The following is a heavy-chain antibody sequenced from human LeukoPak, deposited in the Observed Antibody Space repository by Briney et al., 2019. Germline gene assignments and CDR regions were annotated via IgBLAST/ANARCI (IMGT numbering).Heavy chain of an antibody. D-gene: IGHD2-15*01. CDR2: IYSGGST. J-gene: IGHJ4*02. Sequence: GGSLRLSCAVSGFTVSNNYMSWVRQAPGKGLEWVSVIYSGGSTYYADSVKGRFTIARDNSRNTVFLQMNSLRAEDTAVYYCFSGPTRGDWGQGILVTVFS. CDR3: FSGPTRGD. CDR1: GFTVSNNY. V-gene: IGHV3-66*01.